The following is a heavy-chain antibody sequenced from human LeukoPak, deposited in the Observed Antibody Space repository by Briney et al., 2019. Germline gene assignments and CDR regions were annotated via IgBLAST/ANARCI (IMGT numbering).Heavy chain of an antibody. CDR3: ALGSVTCCGSNWLDP. V-gene: IGHV5-51*01. CDR1: GYNFANYW. D-gene: IGHD5/OR15-5a*01. CDR2: IYGGDSET. Sequence: GESLKISCKGSGYNFANYWIGWVRQMHGKGLEWMGVIYGGDSETRYSPSFKGQVTISADKSISTAYLQWSSLKASDTAMYYCALGSVTCCGSNWLDPWGQGTLVTVSS. J-gene: IGHJ5*02.